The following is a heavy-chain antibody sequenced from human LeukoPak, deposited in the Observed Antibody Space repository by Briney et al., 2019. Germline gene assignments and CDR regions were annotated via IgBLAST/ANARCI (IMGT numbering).Heavy chain of an antibody. CDR2: ISRTGGTT. D-gene: IGHD3-9*01. CDR3: AKGLGIGLNALTGSGVSFDY. CDR1: GFTFDDYA. V-gene: IGHV3-43D*03. Sequence: GGSLRLSCAASGFTFDDYAMHWVRQAPGKGLEWVSFISRTGGTTYYVDSVKGRFTISRDNSKNTLRLQMDSLRAEDTAVYYCAKGLGIGLNALTGSGVSFDYWGQGTLVTVSS. J-gene: IGHJ4*02.